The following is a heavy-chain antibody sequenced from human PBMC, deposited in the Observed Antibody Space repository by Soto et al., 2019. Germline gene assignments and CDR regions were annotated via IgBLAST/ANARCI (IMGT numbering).Heavy chain of an antibody. CDR3: ATVNYDFWSAPIPFYYMDV. J-gene: IGHJ6*03. D-gene: IGHD3-3*01. V-gene: IGHV4-59*01. CDR1: GGSISSYY. CDR2: IYYSGST. Sequence: SETLSLTCTVSGGSISSYYWSWIRQPPGKGLEWIGYIYYSGSTNYNPSLKSRVTISVDTSKNQFSLKLSSVTAADTAVYYCATVNYDFWSAPIPFYYMDVWGKGTTVTISS.